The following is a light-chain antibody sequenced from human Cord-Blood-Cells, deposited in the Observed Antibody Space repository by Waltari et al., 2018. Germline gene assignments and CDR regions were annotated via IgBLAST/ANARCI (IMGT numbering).Light chain of an antibody. Sequence: SYVLTQPPSVSVAPGKTARITCGGNNIGSKSVNWYQQKPGQATVLVIYYDSDRPSGIPERFSGSNSGNTATLTISRVEAGDEADYYCQVWDSSSDHVVFGGGTKLTVL. CDR2: YDS. CDR1: NIGSKS. V-gene: IGLV3-21*04. J-gene: IGLJ2*01. CDR3: QVWDSSSDHVV.